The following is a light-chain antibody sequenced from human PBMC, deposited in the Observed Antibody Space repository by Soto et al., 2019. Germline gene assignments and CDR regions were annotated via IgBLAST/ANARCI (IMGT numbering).Light chain of an antibody. CDR1: QSISSW. J-gene: IGKJ1*01. CDR3: QHYNSSPWT. CDR2: KAS. Sequence: DIQMTQSPSTLSASVGDRVTITCRASQSISSWLAWYQQKPGKAPKLLIYKASSLESGVPSRFSGRGSGTEFTLTISSLQPDDFATYYCQHYNSSPWTFGQGTKVEIK. V-gene: IGKV1-5*03.